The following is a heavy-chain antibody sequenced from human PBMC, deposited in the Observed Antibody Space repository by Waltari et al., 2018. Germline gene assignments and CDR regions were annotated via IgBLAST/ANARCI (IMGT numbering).Heavy chain of an antibody. V-gene: IGHV1-46*01. CDR3: ARRKAYFDS. CDR1: GYTFTSHY. Sequence: QVQLVQSGAEVTKPGASVKVACEASGYTFTSHYVHWVRQAPGQGLDWMGVIDPSDGSTSYAQKFQGRVTMTRDTSTSTVYMEMSSLTSEDTAVYYCARRKAYFDSWGQGTLVTVSS. J-gene: IGHJ4*02. CDR2: IDPSDGST.